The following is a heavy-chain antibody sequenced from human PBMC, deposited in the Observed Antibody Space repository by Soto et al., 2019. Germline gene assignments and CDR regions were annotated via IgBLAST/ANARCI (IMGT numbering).Heavy chain of an antibody. V-gene: IGHV4-4*07. CDR1: GASMRNSY. Sequence: ETLCRTCGVSGASMRNSYWTWIRQSAGKGLEWIGRISTSGNTNYNPSLNSRLTMSVDTSKNQVSLKLTSVTAADTAVYYCARGGGVPALGDPWGQGTLVTVYS. D-gene: IGHD3-16*01. CDR2: ISTSGNT. CDR3: ARGGGVPALGDP. J-gene: IGHJ5*02.